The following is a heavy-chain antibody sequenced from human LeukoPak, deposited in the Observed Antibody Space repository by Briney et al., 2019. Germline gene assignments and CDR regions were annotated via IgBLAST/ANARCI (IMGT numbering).Heavy chain of an antibody. CDR2: IIRIFGTA. CDR3: ARDLSYGSAPNWFDP. V-gene: IGHV1-69*01. CDR1: GGTFSSYA. Sequence: SVRVSCKASGGTFSSYAISWVRQAPGQGLEWMGGIIRIFGTANYAQKFQGRVTITADESTSTAYMELSRLRSEDTAVYYCARDLSYGSAPNWFDPWGQGTLVTVSS. J-gene: IGHJ5*02. D-gene: IGHD3-10*01.